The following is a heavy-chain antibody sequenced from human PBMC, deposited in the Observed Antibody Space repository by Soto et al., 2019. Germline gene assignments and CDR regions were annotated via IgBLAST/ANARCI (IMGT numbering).Heavy chain of an antibody. CDR1: GFTFSSYA. CDR3: ARDGVGSSWYF. V-gene: IGHV3-30-3*01. CDR2: ISYDGSNK. D-gene: IGHD6-13*01. J-gene: IGHJ4*02. Sequence: QVQLVESGGGVVQPGRSLRLSCAASGFTFSSYAMHWVRQAPGKGLEWVAVISYDGSNKYYADSVKGRFTISRDNSKNTLYLQMNSLRAEDTAVYYCARDGVGSSWYFWGQGTLVTVSS.